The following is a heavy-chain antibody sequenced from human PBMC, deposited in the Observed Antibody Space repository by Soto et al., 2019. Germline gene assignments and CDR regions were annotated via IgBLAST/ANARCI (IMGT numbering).Heavy chain of an antibody. D-gene: IGHD5-12*01. V-gene: IGHV1-8*01. J-gene: IGHJ6*03. CDR3: ARLSGYDLNYYYYYYMDV. CDR1: GYTFTSYD. Sequence: ASVKVSCKASGYTFTSYDINWVRQATGQGLEWMGWMNPNSGNTGYAQKFQGRVTMTRNTSISTAYMELSSLRSEDTAVYYCARLSGYDLNYYYYYYMDVWGKGTTVTVSS. CDR2: MNPNSGNT.